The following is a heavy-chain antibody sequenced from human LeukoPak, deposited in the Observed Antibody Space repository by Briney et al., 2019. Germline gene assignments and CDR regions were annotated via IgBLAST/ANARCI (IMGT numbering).Heavy chain of an antibody. V-gene: IGHV1-18*01. Sequence: ASVKVSCKASGYTFTSYGISWVRQAPGQGLEWMGWISAYNGNTNYAQKLQGRVTMTTDTSTSTAYMELRSLRSDDTAVYYCARESDILTGYYRYDYWGQGTLVTVSS. CDR2: ISAYNGNT. CDR3: ARESDILTGYYRYDY. J-gene: IGHJ4*02. D-gene: IGHD3-9*01. CDR1: GYTFTSYG.